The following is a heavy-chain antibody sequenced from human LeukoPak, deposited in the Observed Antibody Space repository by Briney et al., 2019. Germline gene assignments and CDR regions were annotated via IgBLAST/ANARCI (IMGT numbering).Heavy chain of an antibody. J-gene: IGHJ4*02. V-gene: IGHV3-48*03. Sequence: PGGSLRLSCAASGFXFSSYEINWVRQAPGKGLEWVSYISSSGSTIYYADSVKGRFTISRDNAKNSLYLQMNSLRAEDTAVYYCARDGYSSSWYPAPSDYWGQGTLVTVSS. CDR2: ISSSGSTI. CDR1: GFXFSSYE. D-gene: IGHD6-13*01. CDR3: ARDGYSSSWYPAPSDY.